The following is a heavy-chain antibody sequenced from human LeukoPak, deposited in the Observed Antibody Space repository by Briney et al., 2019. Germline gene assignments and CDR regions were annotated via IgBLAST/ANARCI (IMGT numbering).Heavy chain of an antibody. CDR2: ISYDGSYQ. Sequence: GGSLRLSCAASGFPFSSHAMHWVRQTSGRGLEWVAVISYDGSYQLYVDSVKGRFTISRDNSKKSLYLTMNNLRNEDTAVYYCARDPYDFWSGYHDYWGQGTLVTVSS. CDR1: GFPFSSHA. CDR3: ARDPYDFWSGYHDY. V-gene: IGHV3-30*04. J-gene: IGHJ4*02. D-gene: IGHD3-3*01.